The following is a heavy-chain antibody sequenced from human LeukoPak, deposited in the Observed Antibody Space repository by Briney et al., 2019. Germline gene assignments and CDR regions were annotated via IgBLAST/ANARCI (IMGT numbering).Heavy chain of an antibody. CDR3: ARDTRRFLEWLMDYYYYMDV. J-gene: IGHJ6*03. CDR1: GFTFSDYW. CDR2: IKQDGSEK. V-gene: IGHV3-7*01. Sequence: GGSLRLSCAASGFTFSDYWMTWVRQAPGKGLEWVANIKQDGSEKYYLDSVKGRFTISRDNAKNSLYLQMNSLRVEDTAVYYCARDTRRFLEWLMDYYYYMDVWGKGTTVTVSS. D-gene: IGHD3-3*01.